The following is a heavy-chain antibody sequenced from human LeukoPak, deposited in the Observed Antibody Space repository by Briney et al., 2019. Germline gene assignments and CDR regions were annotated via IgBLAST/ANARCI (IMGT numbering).Heavy chain of an antibody. D-gene: IGHD2/OR15-2a*01. CDR3: ARGNRGSYYMDV. CDR1: GGSISSSSYY. J-gene: IGHJ6*03. CDR2: IYYSGST. Sequence: SETLSLTCTVSGGSISSSSYYWSWIRQPPGKGLEWIGYIYYSGSTNYNPSLKSRVTISVDTSKNQFSLRLSSVTAADTAVYYCARGNRGSYYMDVWGKGTTVTVSS. V-gene: IGHV4-61*01.